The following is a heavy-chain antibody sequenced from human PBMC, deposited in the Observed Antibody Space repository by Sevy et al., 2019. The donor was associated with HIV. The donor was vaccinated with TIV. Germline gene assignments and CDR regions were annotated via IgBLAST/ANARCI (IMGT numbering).Heavy chain of an antibody. CDR2: INPNSDDT. J-gene: IGHJ6*02. V-gene: IGHV1-2*02. Sequence: ASVKVSCKASESTFTAYYIHWLRQAPGQGLEWMGWINPNSDDTNYAQKFQGRVSMAAGTSISTAYMDLSRLRFDDTAVYYGARDRVILGGGGGLDVWGQGTTVTVSS. CDR1: ESTFTAYY. CDR3: ARDRVILGGGGGLDV. D-gene: IGHD3-16*01.